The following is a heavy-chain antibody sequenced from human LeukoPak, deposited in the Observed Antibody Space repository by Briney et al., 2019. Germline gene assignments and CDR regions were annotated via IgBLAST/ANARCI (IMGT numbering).Heavy chain of an antibody. D-gene: IGHD3-22*01. J-gene: IGHJ4*02. CDR3: ARVHYYDSSGSLDY. CDR2: INHSGST. CDR1: GGSFSDYY. Sequence: SETLSLTCAVYGGSFSDYYWSWIRQPPGKGLEWIGEINHSGSTNYNPSLKSRVTISVDTSKNQFSLKLSSVTAADTAVYYCARVHYYDSSGSLDYWGQGTLVTVSS. V-gene: IGHV4-34*01.